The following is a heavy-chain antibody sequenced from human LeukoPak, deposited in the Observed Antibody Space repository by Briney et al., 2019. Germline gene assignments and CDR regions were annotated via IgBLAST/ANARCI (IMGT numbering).Heavy chain of an antibody. CDR3: AREKLGSYLDAFDI. CDR1: GGSISIGNC. V-gene: IGHV4-61*01. D-gene: IGHD1-26*01. CDR2: IYYIGST. Sequence: SGTLSLACGVSGGSISIGNCGSGIRQPPGKGRGWFGCIYYIGSTTYNPSLKGRVTISVDTSKNQFSLKLSSVTAAVTAVYYCAREKLGSYLDAFDIWGKGTTVTVSS. J-gene: IGHJ3*02.